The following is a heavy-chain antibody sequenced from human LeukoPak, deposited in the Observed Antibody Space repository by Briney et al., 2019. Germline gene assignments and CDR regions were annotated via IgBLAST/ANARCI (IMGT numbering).Heavy chain of an antibody. CDR3: ARVPWFGDYFDY. Sequence: GGSLRLSCAASGFTFSSYWMSWVRQAPGKGLEWVANIKQDGSEKYYVSSLNPRFTISRDNAKTSLYLQMNSLRAEDTAVYYCARVPWFGDYFDYWGQGTLVTVSP. CDR2: IKQDGSEK. D-gene: IGHD3-10*01. CDR1: GFTFSSYW. V-gene: IGHV3-7*01. J-gene: IGHJ4*02.